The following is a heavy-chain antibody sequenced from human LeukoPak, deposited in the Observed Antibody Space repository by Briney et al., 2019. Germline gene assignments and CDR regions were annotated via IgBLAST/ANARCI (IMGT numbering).Heavy chain of an antibody. V-gene: IGHV4-59*01. CDR1: GGSISSYY. CDR2: IYYSGST. CDR3: AREEIAAAGLDY. Sequence: SETLSLTCTVSGGSISSYYWSWIRQPPGKGLEWIGYIYYSGSTKYNPSLKSQVTISVDTSKNQFSLKLSSVTAADTAVYYCAREEIAAAGLDYWGQGTLVTVSS. D-gene: IGHD6-13*01. J-gene: IGHJ4*02.